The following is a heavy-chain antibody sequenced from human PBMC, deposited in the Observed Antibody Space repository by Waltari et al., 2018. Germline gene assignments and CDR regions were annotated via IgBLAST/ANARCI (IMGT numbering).Heavy chain of an antibody. CDR3: ARRVTMTKNFGEKIKQSYPYMDV. CDR1: GGSFSDDY. J-gene: IGHJ6*03. CDR2: GKRRGGT. D-gene: IGHD4-17*01. Sequence: QVQLQQWGAGLVRPSETLSLTCAVYGGSFSDDYWSWIRQSPGKGRGGIGEGKRRGGTLEHPALRSRLGMSVDTSQNQLSLRLSSVTAADTGLYYCARRVTMTKNFGEKIKQSYPYMDVWGAGTTVIVSS. V-gene: IGHV4-34*01.